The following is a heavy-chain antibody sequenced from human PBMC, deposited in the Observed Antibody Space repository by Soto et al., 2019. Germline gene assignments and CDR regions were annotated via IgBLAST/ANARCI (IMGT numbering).Heavy chain of an antibody. Sequence: ASVKVSCKASGGTFSSYAISWVRQAPGQGLEWMGGIIPIFGTASYAQKFQGRVTITADKSTSTAYMELSSLRSEDTAVYYCARLMALYYYYGMDVWGQGTTVTVSS. CDR3: ARLMALYYYYGMDV. D-gene: IGHD2-8*01. V-gene: IGHV1-69*06. CDR2: IIPIFGTA. CDR1: GGTFSSYA. J-gene: IGHJ6*02.